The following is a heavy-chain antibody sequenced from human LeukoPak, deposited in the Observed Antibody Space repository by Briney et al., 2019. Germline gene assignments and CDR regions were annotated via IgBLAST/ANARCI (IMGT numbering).Heavy chain of an antibody. V-gene: IGHV1-69*08. Sequence: GSSVKVSCKASGGSFSSYTINWERQAPGQGLEWMGRIIPIVGTGKYAQKFQGRVTITADKSTSTAYMELSSLRSEDTAVYYCASSLLTIYGVVNAFDIWGQGTMVTVSS. CDR2: IIPIVGTG. CDR1: GGSFSSYT. J-gene: IGHJ3*02. D-gene: IGHD3-3*01. CDR3: ASSLLTIYGVVNAFDI.